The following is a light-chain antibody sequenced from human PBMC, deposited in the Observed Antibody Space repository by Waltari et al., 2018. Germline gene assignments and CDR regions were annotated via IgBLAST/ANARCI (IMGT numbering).Light chain of an antibody. CDR2: KAS. CDR3: QQYHSYPYT. Sequence: DIQMTQSPSTLSASVGARVTITCRASQTLNRWLAWYQQKPGKAPKLLIYKASTLQSGVPSRFSDSDSGTQFALTITGLQAEDFATYYCQQYHSYPYTFGQGTKLEIK. J-gene: IGKJ2*01. CDR1: QTLNRW. V-gene: IGKV1-5*03.